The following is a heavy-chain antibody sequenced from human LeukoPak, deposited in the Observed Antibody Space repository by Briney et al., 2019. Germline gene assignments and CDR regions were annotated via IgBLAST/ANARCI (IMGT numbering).Heavy chain of an antibody. CDR3: ARVRNWFDP. CDR2: IYYSGST. CDR1: GASISSYY. J-gene: IGHJ5*02. V-gene: IGHV4-59*08. Sequence: PSETLSLTCTVSGASISSYYWSWIRQPPGKGLEWIGYIYYSGSTNYNPSLKSRVTISVDTSKNQFSLKLSSVTAADTAVYYCARVRNWFDPWGQGTLVTVSS. D-gene: IGHD3-10*01.